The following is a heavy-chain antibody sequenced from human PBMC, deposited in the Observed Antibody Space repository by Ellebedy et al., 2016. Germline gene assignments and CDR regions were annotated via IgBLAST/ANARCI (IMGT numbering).Heavy chain of an antibody. CDR2: IIPIFGTA. CDR1: GGTFSSYA. CDR3: VRGRLVVGEHSGHLFF. D-gene: IGHD3-16*01. J-gene: IGHJ4*02. Sequence: SVKVSCXASGGTFSSYAISWVRQAPGQGLEWMGGIIPIFGTANYAQKFQGRVTITADESTSTAYMELSSLTSEDTAIYYCVRGRLVVGEHSGHLFFWGQGTLVTVSS. V-gene: IGHV1-69*13.